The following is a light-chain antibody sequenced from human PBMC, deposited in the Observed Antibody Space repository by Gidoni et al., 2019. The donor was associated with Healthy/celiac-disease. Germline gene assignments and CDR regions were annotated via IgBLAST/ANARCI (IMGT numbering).Light chain of an antibody. Sequence: DIQLTQPPSVLSASVGDRVTINCRDSQGISSYLAWYQQKPGKDPKILIYAAFTLHSVFPSRLSGTGSGTAFTLTISRPQHEDFSTYHCKHLHSYPRTFGQGTKVEIK. V-gene: IGKV1-9*01. J-gene: IGKJ1*01. CDR3: KHLHSYPRT. CDR1: QGISSY. CDR2: AAF.